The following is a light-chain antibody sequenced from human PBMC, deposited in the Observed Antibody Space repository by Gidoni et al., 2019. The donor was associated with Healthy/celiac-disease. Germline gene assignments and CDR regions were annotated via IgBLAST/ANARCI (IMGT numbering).Light chain of an antibody. CDR2: EVS. Sequence: QSALTQPPSASWSPGQSVTISCTGTSSDVGGYNYVSWYQQHPGKAPKLMIYEVSKRPSGVPDRFSGSKAGNTASLTVSGLQAEDEADYYCSSYAGATGVVFGGGTKLTV. CDR1: SSDVGGYNY. CDR3: SSYAGATGVV. V-gene: IGLV2-8*01. J-gene: IGLJ2*01.